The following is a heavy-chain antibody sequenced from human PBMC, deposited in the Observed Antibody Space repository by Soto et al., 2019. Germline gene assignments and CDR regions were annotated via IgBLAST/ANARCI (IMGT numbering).Heavy chain of an antibody. Sequence: QITLKESGPTLVKPTQTLTLTCTFSGFSLSTSGVGVGWIRQPPGKALEWLALIYWDDDKRYSPSLKSRRTITNETSKNQVVLTMTNMDPVDTASYYCSRVLYTIVDYWGPGTLVTVSS. CDR3: SRVLYTIVDY. V-gene: IGHV2-5*02. J-gene: IGHJ4*02. D-gene: IGHD3-10*01. CDR2: IYWDDDK. CDR1: GFSLSTSGVG.